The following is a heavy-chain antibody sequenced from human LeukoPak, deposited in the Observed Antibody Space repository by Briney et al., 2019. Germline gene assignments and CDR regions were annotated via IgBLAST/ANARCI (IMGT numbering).Heavy chain of an antibody. J-gene: IGHJ4*02. Sequence: GSLRLSCAASGFTFSSYSMNWVRQAPGKGLEWVSSISSSSSYIYYADSVKGRFTISRDNAKNSLYLQMNSLRAEDTAVYYCAKRSGDYAPLDYWGQGTLVTVSS. CDR1: GFTFSSYS. D-gene: IGHD4-17*01. CDR3: AKRSGDYAPLDY. CDR2: ISSSSSYI. V-gene: IGHV3-21*01.